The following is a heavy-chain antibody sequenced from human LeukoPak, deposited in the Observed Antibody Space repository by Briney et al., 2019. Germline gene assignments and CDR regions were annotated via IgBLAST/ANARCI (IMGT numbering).Heavy chain of an antibody. J-gene: IGHJ6*03. Sequence: SETLSLTCAVYGGSFSGYYWSWIRQPPGKGLEWIGEINHSGSTNYNPSLKSRVTISVDTSKNQFSLKLSSVTAADTAVYYGARGRRRSSSHYSVYMDVWGKGTTVTVSS. D-gene: IGHD6-13*01. CDR2: INHSGST. V-gene: IGHV4-34*01. CDR1: GGSFSGYY. CDR3: ARGRRRSSSHYSVYMDV.